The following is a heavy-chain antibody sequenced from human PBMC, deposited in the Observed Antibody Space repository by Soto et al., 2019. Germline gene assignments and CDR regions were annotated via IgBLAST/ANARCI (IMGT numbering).Heavy chain of an antibody. CDR2: INAGNGNT. CDR3: ARAPLDYYDSSGYPIDY. CDR1: GYTFTSYA. V-gene: IGHV1-3*01. J-gene: IGHJ4*02. Sequence: GASVKVSCKASGYTFTSYAMHWVRQAPGQRLEWMGWINAGNGNTKYSRKFQGRVTITRDTSASTAYMELSSLRSEDTAVYYCARAPLDYYDSSGYPIDYWGQGTLVTVSS. D-gene: IGHD3-22*01.